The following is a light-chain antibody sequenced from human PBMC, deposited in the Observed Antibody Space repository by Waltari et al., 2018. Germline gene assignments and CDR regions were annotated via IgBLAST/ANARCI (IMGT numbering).Light chain of an antibody. CDR1: QSVSSN. CDR3: QQYNNWRPWT. CDR2: GAS. J-gene: IGKJ1*01. V-gene: IGKV3-15*01. Sequence: EIVMTQSPATLSVSQGDRATLSCRASQSVSSNLAWYQQKPGQAPRLLIYGASTRATGIPARFSGSGSGTEFTLTISSMQSEDFAVYYCQQYNNWRPWTFGQGTKVEIK.